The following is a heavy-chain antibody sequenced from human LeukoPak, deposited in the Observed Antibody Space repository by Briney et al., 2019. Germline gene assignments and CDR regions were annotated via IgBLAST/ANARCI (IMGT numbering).Heavy chain of an antibody. V-gene: IGHV1-18*01. D-gene: IGHD3-3*01. CDR3: ARGPYDFWSGYYDY. CDR1: GYTFTTYD. CDR2: ISAYNGNT. J-gene: IGHJ4*02. Sequence: ASVKVSCKASGYTFTTYDIGWVRQAPGQGLEWMGWISAYNGNTNYAQKLQGRVTMTTDTSTSTAYMELRSLRSDDTAVYYCARGPYDFWSGYYDYWGQGTLVTVSS.